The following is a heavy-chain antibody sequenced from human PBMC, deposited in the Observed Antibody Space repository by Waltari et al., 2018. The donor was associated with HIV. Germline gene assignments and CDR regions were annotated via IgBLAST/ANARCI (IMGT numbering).Heavy chain of an antibody. D-gene: IGHD2-21*02. V-gene: IGHV4-39*01. Sequence: QLQLQESGPGLVKPSETLSLTCTVSGDSSISNNYYWGWIRQPPGKGLEWIGTIYYSGSAYHNPSLKTRVTISVDTSKNQFSLRLTSVTAADTAVYYCARLGGLQPSWGQGTLVTVSS. CDR1: GDSSISNNYY. J-gene: IGHJ5*02. CDR3: ARLGGLQPS. CDR2: IYYSGSA.